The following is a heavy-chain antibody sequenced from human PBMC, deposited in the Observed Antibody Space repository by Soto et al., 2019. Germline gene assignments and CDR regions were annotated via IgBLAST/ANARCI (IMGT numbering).Heavy chain of an antibody. Sequence: GGSLRLSCAASGFTFGSYAMNWVRQAPGKGLERVSGISGSGGTTYYADSVKGRFTMSRDNSKNTLYLHMNSLRAEDTAAYYCAKSPPYYDILTSYSPLFYMDVWGKGTTVTVSS. CDR2: ISGSGGTT. J-gene: IGHJ6*03. D-gene: IGHD3-9*01. V-gene: IGHV3-23*01. CDR1: GFTFGSYA. CDR3: AKSPPYYDILTSYSPLFYMDV.